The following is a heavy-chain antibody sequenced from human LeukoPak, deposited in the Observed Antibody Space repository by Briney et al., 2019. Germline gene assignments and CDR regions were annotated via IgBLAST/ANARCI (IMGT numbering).Heavy chain of an antibody. J-gene: IGHJ3*02. V-gene: IGHV4-61*02. CDR3: ARDLRAFDI. Sequence: SQTLSLTCTVSGGSISSGSYYWSWIRQPAGKGLEWIGRIYTSGSTNYNPSLKSRVTISVDTSKNQFSLKLSSVTAADTAVYYCARDLRAFDIWGQGTMVTVSS. CDR2: IYTSGST. D-gene: IGHD5/OR15-5a*01. CDR1: GGSISSGSYY.